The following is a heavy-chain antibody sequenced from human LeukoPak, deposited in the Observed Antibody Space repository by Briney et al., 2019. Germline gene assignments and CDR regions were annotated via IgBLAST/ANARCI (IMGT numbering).Heavy chain of an antibody. CDR1: GYSFTSYY. Sequence: ASVKVSCKASGYSFTSYYMHWVRQALGQGLEWMGIINPSGGSTSYAQKFQVRVTMTRDMSTSTVYMELSSLRSEDTAVYYCARGPSEYSSSSDTFDVWGQGTMVTVSS. V-gene: IGHV1-46*01. CDR2: INPSGGST. CDR3: ARGPSEYSSSSDTFDV. J-gene: IGHJ3*01. D-gene: IGHD6-6*01.